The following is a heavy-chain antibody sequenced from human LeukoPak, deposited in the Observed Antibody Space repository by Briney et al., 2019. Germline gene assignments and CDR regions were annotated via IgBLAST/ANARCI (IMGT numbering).Heavy chain of an antibody. CDR1: GFTFSDYW. V-gene: IGHV3-74*01. CDR2: IISDGSST. J-gene: IGHJ4*02. CDR3: ARDGSLPDY. Sequence: PGGSLRLSCAASGFTFSDYWMHWVRQTPGEGMGGVSRIISDGSSTSYADSVKGRFTISRDNAKNTLYLQMNSLRVEDTAVYYCARDGSLPDYWGQGTLVTVSS.